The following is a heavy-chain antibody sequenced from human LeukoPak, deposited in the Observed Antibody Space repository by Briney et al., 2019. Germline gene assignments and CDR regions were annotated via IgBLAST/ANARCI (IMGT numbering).Heavy chain of an antibody. D-gene: IGHD1-26*01. Sequence: SETLSLTCTVSGGSISSYYWSWIRQPPGKGLEWIGYIYYSGSTNYNPSLKSRVTISVDTSKNQFSLKLSSVTAADTAVYYCARLDFSGSYFEAFDIWGQGTMVTVSS. CDR3: ARLDFSGSYFEAFDI. CDR1: GGSISSYY. J-gene: IGHJ3*02. CDR2: IYYSGST. V-gene: IGHV4-59*01.